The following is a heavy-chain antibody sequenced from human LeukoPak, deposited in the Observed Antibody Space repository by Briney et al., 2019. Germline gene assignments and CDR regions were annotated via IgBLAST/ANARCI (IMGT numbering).Heavy chain of an antibody. J-gene: IGHJ4*02. CDR1: GGSISSYY. CDR2: IYTSGST. Sequence: SETLSLTCTVSGGSISSYYWSWIRQPAGKGLEWIGRIYTSGSTNYNPSLKSRVTMSVDTSKNQFSLKLNSVTAADTAVYYCARPRRYYDSSGYLSYWGQGTLVTVSS. V-gene: IGHV4-4*07. D-gene: IGHD3-22*01. CDR3: ARPRRYYDSSGYLSY.